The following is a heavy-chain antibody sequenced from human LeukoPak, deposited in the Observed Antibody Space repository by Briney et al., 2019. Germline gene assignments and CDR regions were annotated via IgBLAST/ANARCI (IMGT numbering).Heavy chain of an antibody. CDR3: ARATRIAAAGKNFDY. D-gene: IGHD6-13*01. CDR1: GYTFTGYY. V-gene: IGHV1-2*02. CDR2: INPNSGGT. Sequence: GASVKVSCKASGYTFTGYYMHWVRQAPGQGLEWMGWINPNSGGTNYAQKFQGRVTMTRDTSISAAYMELSRLRSDDTAVYYCARATRIAAAGKNFDYWGQGTLVTVSS. J-gene: IGHJ4*02.